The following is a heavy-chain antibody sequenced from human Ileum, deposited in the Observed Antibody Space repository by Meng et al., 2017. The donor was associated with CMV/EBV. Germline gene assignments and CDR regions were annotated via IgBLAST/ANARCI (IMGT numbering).Heavy chain of an antibody. CDR2: MWHTGAT. Sequence: QLQLQESGSGLLRPSQTLSLTGAVSGGSISGGGYPWTWIRQPPGKGLEWIGDMWHTGATYYNPSLKSRVTISVDRSKNQFSLNLNSETAADTAVYYCARGSGYTYGYDYWGQGTLVTVSS. J-gene: IGHJ4*02. CDR1: GGSISGGGYP. D-gene: IGHD5-18*01. V-gene: IGHV4-30-2*01. CDR3: ARGSGYTYGYDY.